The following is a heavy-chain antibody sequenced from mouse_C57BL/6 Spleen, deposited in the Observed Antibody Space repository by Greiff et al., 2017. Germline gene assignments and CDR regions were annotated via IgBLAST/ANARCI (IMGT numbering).Heavy chain of an antibody. D-gene: IGHD2-1*01. CDR2: SSGGGGNT. CDR1: GFTFSSYT. J-gene: IGHJ1*03. V-gene: IGHV5-9*01. CDR3: AREDLGYYGNYGYFDV. Sequence: DVMLVESGGGLVKPGGSLKLSCAASGFTFSSYTMSWVRQTPEKRLEWVATSSGGGGNTYYPDSVKGRFTISRDNAKNTLYLQMSSLRSEDTALYYCAREDLGYYGNYGYFDVWGTGTTVTVSS.